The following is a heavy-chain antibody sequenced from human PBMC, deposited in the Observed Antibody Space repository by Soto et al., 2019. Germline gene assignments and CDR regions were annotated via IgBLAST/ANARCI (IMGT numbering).Heavy chain of an antibody. D-gene: IGHD3-10*01. CDR1: GFPFSNYA. CDR3: TKDLNYYGSGSHY. CDR2: ISAGPNGP. Sequence: GGSLRLSCAASGFPFSNYAMTWVRQAPGKGLEWVSSISAGPNGPYYADSVKGRFTISRDNSKATVFLQMNALRAEDTAIYYCTKDLNYYGSGSHYWGQGT. V-gene: IGHV3-23*01. J-gene: IGHJ4*02.